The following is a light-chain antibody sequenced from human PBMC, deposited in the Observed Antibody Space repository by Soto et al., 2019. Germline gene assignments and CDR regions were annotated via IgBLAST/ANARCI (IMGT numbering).Light chain of an antibody. Sequence: QSALTQPASVSGSPGQSITISCTGTSSDVGGYNFVSWYQQYPGKAPKLMIYEVNIRPSGVSNRFSGSKSGNTASLTISGLQAEDEADYYCSSYTGRSTRVFGTGTKLTVL. V-gene: IGLV2-14*01. J-gene: IGLJ1*01. CDR2: EVN. CDR1: SSDVGGYNF. CDR3: SSYTGRSTRV.